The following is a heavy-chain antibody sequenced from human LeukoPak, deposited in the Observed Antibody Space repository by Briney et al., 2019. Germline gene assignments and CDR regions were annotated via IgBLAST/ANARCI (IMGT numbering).Heavy chain of an antibody. J-gene: IGHJ4*02. Sequence: GGSLRLSCAASGFTFSSYAMGWVRQAPGEGLEWVSAISGSGGSTYYADSVKGRFTISRDNSKNTLYLQMNSLRAEDTAVYHCAKDQSFYGDFPGGYDYWGQGTLVTVSS. CDR2: ISGSGGST. CDR3: AKDQSFYGDFPGGYDY. V-gene: IGHV3-23*01. CDR1: GFTFSSYA. D-gene: IGHD4-17*01.